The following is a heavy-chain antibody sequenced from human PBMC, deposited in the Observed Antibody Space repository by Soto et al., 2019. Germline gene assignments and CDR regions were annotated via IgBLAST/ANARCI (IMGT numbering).Heavy chain of an antibody. Sequence: QVQLVQSGAEVKKPGASVKVSCKAPGYTFTSYGISWVRQAPGQGLEWMGWISPYNAIPNYAQKLQGRVTMTTDTPTRTAYMELRSLRSDDTAVYYCARILGGSYSLDYWGLGTLVTVSS. CDR1: GYTFTSYG. J-gene: IGHJ4*02. CDR3: ARILGGSYSLDY. CDR2: ISPYNAIP. D-gene: IGHD1-26*01. V-gene: IGHV1-18*01.